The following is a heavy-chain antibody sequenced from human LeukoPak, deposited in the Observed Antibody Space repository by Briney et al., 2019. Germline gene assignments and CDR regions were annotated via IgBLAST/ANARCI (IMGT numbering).Heavy chain of an antibody. CDR3: TRDPILGAPDYFDY. D-gene: IGHD1-26*01. CDR1: GFTVSRNY. Sequence: GGSLRLSCAASGFTVSRNYMSWVRQAPGKGLEWVAVTSPDEGLKFYGDSVKGRFTISRDNSKNTMYLQMNNLREEDTAIYYCTRDPILGAPDYFDYWGQGTLVTVSS. J-gene: IGHJ4*02. CDR2: TSPDEGLK. V-gene: IGHV3-30*03.